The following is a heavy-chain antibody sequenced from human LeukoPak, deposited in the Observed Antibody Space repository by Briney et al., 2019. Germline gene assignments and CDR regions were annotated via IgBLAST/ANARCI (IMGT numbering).Heavy chain of an antibody. Sequence: KPSETLSLTCTVSGGSISSYYWGWIRQPPGKGLGWIGYIYYSGSTNYNRSLRGRVTISVDPSKNQLSLRWGSVNATAPAVYYCARTADYDFWSGLNYYYYMDVWGKGTTVTVSS. CDR2: IYYSGST. CDR3: ARTADYDFWSGLNYYYYMDV. CDR1: GGSISSYY. D-gene: IGHD3-3*01. J-gene: IGHJ6*03. V-gene: IGHV4-59*01.